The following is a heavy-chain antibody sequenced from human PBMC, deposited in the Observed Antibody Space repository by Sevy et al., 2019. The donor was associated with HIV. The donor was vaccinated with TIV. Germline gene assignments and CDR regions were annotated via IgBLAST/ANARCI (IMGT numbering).Heavy chain of an antibody. D-gene: IGHD6-6*01. V-gene: IGHV3-23*01. CDR3: AKRRVATRGGDLDY. J-gene: IGHJ4*02. Sequence: GGSLRLSCAASGFTFSTYAMYWVRQAPGKGLEWVSSINNIGDSTDYAGSVKGRFTISRDNSKDLLYLQMDSLGAEDTAIYYCAKRRVATRGGDLDYWGQGTLVTVSS. CDR2: INNIGDST. CDR1: GFTFSTYA.